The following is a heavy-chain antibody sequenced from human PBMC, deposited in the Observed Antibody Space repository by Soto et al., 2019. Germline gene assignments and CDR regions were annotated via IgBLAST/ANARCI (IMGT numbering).Heavy chain of an antibody. D-gene: IGHD2-15*01. CDR3: ARDRGYCSGGSCYSYYYGMDV. V-gene: IGHV3-30*03. CDR1: GFTFTNYG. J-gene: IGHJ6*02. Sequence: GGSLRLSCAASGFTFTNYGRHWVRQAPGKGLEWMAVISYDGSYDYYIDSVKGRFTISRDNSMNTLFLQMNSLRPEDTAVYYCARDRGYCSGGSCYSYYYGMDVWGQGTTVTVSS. CDR2: ISYDGSYD.